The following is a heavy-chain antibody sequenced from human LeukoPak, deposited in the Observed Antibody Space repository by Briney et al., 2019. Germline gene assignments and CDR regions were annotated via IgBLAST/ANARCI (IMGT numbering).Heavy chain of an antibody. CDR2: IYTSGST. J-gene: IGHJ6*03. CDR3: ARARYYYYYYMDV. Sequence: SETLSLTCTVSGGSISSGSYYWSWIRQPAGKGLEWIGRIYTSGSTNYNPSLKSRVTISVDTSKNQFSLKLSSVTAADTAVYYWARARYYYYYYMDVWGKGTTVTISS. V-gene: IGHV4-61*02. CDR1: GGSISSGSYY.